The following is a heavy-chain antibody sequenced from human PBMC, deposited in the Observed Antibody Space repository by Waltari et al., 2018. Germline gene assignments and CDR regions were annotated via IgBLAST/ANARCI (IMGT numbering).Heavy chain of an antibody. Sequence: EVQLVESGGGLVQPGGSLRLSCAASGCTFSSYAMSWVRPAPGKGLEWVSAISGSGGSIYYADSVKGRFTISRDNSKNTLYLKMNSLRAEDTAVYYCAKRPNYGDYSDIGWFDPWGQGTLVTVSS. CDR3: AKRPNYGDYSDIGWFDP. CDR1: GCTFSSYA. V-gene: IGHV3-23*04. J-gene: IGHJ5*02. CDR2: ISGSGGSI. D-gene: IGHD4-17*01.